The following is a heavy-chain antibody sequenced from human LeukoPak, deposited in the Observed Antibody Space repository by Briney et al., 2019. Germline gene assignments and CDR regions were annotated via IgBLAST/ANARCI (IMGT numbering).Heavy chain of an antibody. Sequence: SGTLSLTCAVYGGSFSGYYWSWIRQPPGKGLEWIGEISHSGSTYYSPSLKSRVTISVDTSKTQFYLKLSSVTAADTAVYYCARGPRVLTGAYDYWGQGTLVTVSA. D-gene: IGHD3-9*01. CDR2: ISHSGST. J-gene: IGHJ4*02. V-gene: IGHV4-34*01. CDR1: GGSFSGYY. CDR3: ARGPRVLTGAYDY.